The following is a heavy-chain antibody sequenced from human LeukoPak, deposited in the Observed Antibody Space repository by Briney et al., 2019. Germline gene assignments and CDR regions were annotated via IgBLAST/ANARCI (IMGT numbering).Heavy chain of an antibody. CDR3: AKDDNYIRFLS. Sequence: GGSLRLSCAASGLTFSSYGMHWVRQAPGKGLEWVAFIRYDGNNKYYADSVKGRFTISKDNSKNTLYLQMNSLRAEDTAVYYCAKDDNYIRFLSWGQGTLVTVSS. V-gene: IGHV3-30*02. J-gene: IGHJ5*02. CDR1: GLTFSSYG. CDR2: IRYDGNNK. D-gene: IGHD3-16*01.